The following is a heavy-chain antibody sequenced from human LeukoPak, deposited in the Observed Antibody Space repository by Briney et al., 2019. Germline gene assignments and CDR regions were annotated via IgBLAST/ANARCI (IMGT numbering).Heavy chain of an antibody. J-gene: IGHJ4*02. V-gene: IGHV3-23*01. D-gene: IGHD6-19*01. CDR2: ISGSGGST. CDR1: GFTFSNFA. Sequence: GGSLRLSCAASGFTFSNFAMNWVRQAPGKGLEWVSTISGSGGSTYYADSVKGRFTISRDNSKNTLYLQMNSLRAEDTAVYYCAKMVHTEQWLVPFDYWGRGTLVTVSS. CDR3: AKMVHTEQWLVPFDY.